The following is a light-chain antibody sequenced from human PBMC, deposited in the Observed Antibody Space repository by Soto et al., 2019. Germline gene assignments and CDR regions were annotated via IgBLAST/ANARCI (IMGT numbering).Light chain of an antibody. CDR2: DAS. CDR3: QQYNNWPPVT. Sequence: EVVMTQSPVTLSVSPGERSTLSCRASQSLSSNLVWYQQKPGQAPRLLIYDASTRATGIPARFIGSGSGTEFTLTISSLQSEDFAVYYCQQYNNWPPVTFGQGTRLEIK. CDR1: QSLSSN. J-gene: IGKJ5*01. V-gene: IGKV3-15*01.